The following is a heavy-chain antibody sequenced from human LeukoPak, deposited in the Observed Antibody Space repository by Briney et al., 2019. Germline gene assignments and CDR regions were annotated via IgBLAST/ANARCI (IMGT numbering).Heavy chain of an antibody. J-gene: IGHJ6*02. CDR3: ARESFWSGYYRLYYYYGTDV. CDR1: GYTFTSYG. V-gene: IGHV1-18*01. CDR2: ISAYNGNT. Sequence: ASVKVSCKASGYTFTSYGISWVRQAPGQGLEWMGRISAYNGNTNYAQKLQGRVTMTTDTSTSTAYMELRSLRSDDTAVYYCARESFWSGYYRLYYYYGTDVWGQGTTVTVSS. D-gene: IGHD3-3*01.